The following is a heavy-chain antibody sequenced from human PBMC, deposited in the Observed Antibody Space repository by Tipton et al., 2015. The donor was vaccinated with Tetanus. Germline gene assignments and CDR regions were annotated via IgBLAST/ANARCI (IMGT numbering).Heavy chain of an antibody. CDR2: IYFKGDT. D-gene: IGHD3-10*01. Sequence: TLSLTCAVSGGSIRSGDYSWNWIRQPPGKGLEWIASIYFKGDTYYSPSLKSRVTIDVDTSQNLFSLTLTSATAADTAIYYCARHLYGYWFDPWGQGAQVTVSS. V-gene: IGHV4-30-2*03. J-gene: IGHJ5*02. CDR1: GGSIRSGDYS. CDR3: ARHLYGYWFDP.